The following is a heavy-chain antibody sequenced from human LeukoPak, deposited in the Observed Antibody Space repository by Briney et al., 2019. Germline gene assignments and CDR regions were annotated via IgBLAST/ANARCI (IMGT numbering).Heavy chain of an antibody. J-gene: IGHJ4*02. CDR1: GYRFTSYW. CDR2: IYPGDSDI. D-gene: IGHD5-18*01. V-gene: IGHV5-51*01. CDR3: ARQLQRGYSYSDY. Sequence: GASLKISCKGSGYRFTSYWIGWVRQMPGKGLEWMGIIYPGDSDIRYSPSLQGQVTISADNSISTAYLQWSSLKASDTAMYYCARQLQRGYSYSDYWGQGTLVTVSS.